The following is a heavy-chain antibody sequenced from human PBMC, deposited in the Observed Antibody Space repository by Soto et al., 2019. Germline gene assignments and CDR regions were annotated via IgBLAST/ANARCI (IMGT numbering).Heavy chain of an antibody. V-gene: IGHV4-38-2*02. Sequence: SETLSLTCAVSGYSISSDYYWGWIRQPPGKGLEWIGSMYHSGSTYYNPSLKSRVTISVDTSKNQFSLKLSSVTAADTAVYYCARDAITAVRGVNSWFDPWGQGTLVTVSS. CDR3: ARDAITAVRGVNSWFDP. CDR1: GYSISSDYY. J-gene: IGHJ5*02. D-gene: IGHD3-10*01. CDR2: MYHSGST.